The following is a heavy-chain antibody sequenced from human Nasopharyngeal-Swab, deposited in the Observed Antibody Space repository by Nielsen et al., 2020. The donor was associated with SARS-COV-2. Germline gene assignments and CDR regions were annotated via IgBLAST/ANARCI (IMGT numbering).Heavy chain of an antibody. CDR1: GFTFSSYA. Sequence: GESLKISCAASGFTFSSYAMHWVRQAPGKGLEWVAVISYDGSNKYYADSVKGRFTISRDNSKNTLYLQMNSLRAEGTAAYYCARDGQLLWFGELAPVSLYYFDYWGQGTLVTVSS. D-gene: IGHD3-10*01. J-gene: IGHJ4*02. CDR3: ARDGQLLWFGELAPVSLYYFDY. CDR2: ISYDGSNK. V-gene: IGHV3-30*04.